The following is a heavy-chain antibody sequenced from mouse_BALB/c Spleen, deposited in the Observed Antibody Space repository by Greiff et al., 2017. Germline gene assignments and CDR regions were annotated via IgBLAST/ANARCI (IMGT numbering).Heavy chain of an antibody. D-gene: IGHD3-3*01. V-gene: IGHV1-9*01. CDR1: GYTFSSYW. CDR3: ARVGLGCDLAMDY. J-gene: IGHJ4*01. CDR2: ILPGSGST. Sequence: QVQLQQSGAELMKPGASVKISCKATGYTFSSYWIEWVKQRPGHGLEWIGEILPGSGSTNYNEKFKGKATFTADTSSNTAYMQLSSLTSEDSAVYYCARVGLGCDLAMDYWGQGTSVTVSA.